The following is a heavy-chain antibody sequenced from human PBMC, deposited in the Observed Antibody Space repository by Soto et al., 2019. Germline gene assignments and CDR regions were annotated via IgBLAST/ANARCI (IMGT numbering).Heavy chain of an antibody. D-gene: IGHD6-6*01. CDR2: INHSGST. CDR3: ARGGVWENWFDP. J-gene: IGHJ5*02. V-gene: IGHV4-34*01. Sequence: SETLSLTCAVYGGSFSGYYWSWIRQPPGKGLEWIGEINHSGSTNYNPSLKSRVTISVDTSKNQFSLKLSSVTAADTAVYYCARGGVWENWFDPWGQGTMVTVSS. CDR1: GGSFSGYY.